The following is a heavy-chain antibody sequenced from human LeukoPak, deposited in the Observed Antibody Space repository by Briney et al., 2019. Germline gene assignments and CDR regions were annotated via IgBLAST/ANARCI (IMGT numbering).Heavy chain of an antibody. CDR2: ISNDGSIK. J-gene: IGHJ3*02. D-gene: IGHD1-1*01. CDR3: AYGTVYDGYAFDI. V-gene: IGHV3-30*03. CDR1: GFTFRAYG. Sequence: PGRSLRLSCAASGFTFRAYGMHWVRQAPGKGLEWVAVISNDGSIKHYADSVKGRFTISRDNSKNTLFLQMDSLRVEDTAVYYCAYGTVYDGYAFDIWGQGTMVTVSS.